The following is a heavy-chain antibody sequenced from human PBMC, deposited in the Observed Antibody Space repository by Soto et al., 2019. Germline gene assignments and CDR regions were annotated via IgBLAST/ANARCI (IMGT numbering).Heavy chain of an antibody. CDR1: GYSFTSYW. Sequence: ESLKISCKGSGYSFTSYWIGWVRQMPGKGLEWMGIIYPGDSDTRYSPSFQGQVTISADKSISTAYLQWSSLKASDTAMYYCARHRQDYDILTGYYNREGMDVWGQGTTVTVSS. CDR3: ARHRQDYDILTGYYNREGMDV. V-gene: IGHV5-51*01. CDR2: IYPGDSDT. D-gene: IGHD3-9*01. J-gene: IGHJ6*02.